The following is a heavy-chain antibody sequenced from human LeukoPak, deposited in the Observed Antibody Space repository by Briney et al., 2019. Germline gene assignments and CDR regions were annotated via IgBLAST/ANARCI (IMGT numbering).Heavy chain of an antibody. D-gene: IGHD1-26*01. CDR3: ARQDSKVGAYTGPYYFDY. CDR2: IYTSGTT. Sequence: SETLSLTCTVSGGSISGYYWSWLRQPVGKELEWIGRIYTSGTTHDNPSLKSRVTMSVDTSRNQVSLKLSSVTAADTAVYYCARQDSKVGAYTGPYYFDYWGQGILVTVSS. V-gene: IGHV4-4*07. J-gene: IGHJ4*02. CDR1: GGSISGYY.